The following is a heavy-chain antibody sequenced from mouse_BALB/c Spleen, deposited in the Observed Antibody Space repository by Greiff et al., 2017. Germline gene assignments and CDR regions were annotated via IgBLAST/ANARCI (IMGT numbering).Heavy chain of an antibody. CDR1: GFTFSSYA. Sequence: EVQVVESGGGLVKPGGSLKLSCAASGFTFSSYAMSWVRQTPEKRLEWVATISSGGSYTYYPDSVKGRFTISRDNAKNTLYLQMSSLRSEDTAMYYCARKGGNYAMDYWGQGTSVTVSS. J-gene: IGHJ4*01. CDR2: ISSGGSYT. D-gene: IGHD1-1*02. CDR3: ARKGGNYAMDY. V-gene: IGHV5-9-3*01.